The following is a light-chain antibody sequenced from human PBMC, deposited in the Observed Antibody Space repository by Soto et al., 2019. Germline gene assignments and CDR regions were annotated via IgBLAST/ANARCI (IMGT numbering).Light chain of an antibody. CDR3: QQYNSYWT. CDR1: QSISSW. Sequence: DIQMTQSPSTLSASVGDRVTFTCRASQSISSWLAWYQQKPGKAPKLLIYDASSLESGVPSRFSGSGSGTEFTLTISSLQPDDFATYYCQQYNSYWTFGQGTRWIS. V-gene: IGKV1-5*01. J-gene: IGKJ1*01. CDR2: DAS.